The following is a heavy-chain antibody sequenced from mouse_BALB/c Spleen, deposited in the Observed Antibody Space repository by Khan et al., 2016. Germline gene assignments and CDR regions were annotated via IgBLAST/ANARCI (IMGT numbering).Heavy chain of an antibody. J-gene: IGHJ2*01. CDR1: GYTFTSYW. V-gene: IGHV1S81*02. Sequence: QVQLKQSGAELVKAGASVKMSCKASGYTFTSYWMHWVKQRLGQGLEWFAETNPTNGRTYYNEKFKSKATLTVDKSSSTAYMLLSGPTFEDSAVXDCERSKKRVATYFDYWGQGTTLTVSS. CDR3: ERSKKRVATYFDY. CDR2: TNPTNGRT. D-gene: IGHD1-1*01.